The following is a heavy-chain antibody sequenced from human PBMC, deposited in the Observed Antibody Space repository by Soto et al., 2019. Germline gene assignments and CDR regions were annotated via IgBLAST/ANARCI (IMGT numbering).Heavy chain of an antibody. V-gene: IGHV1-18*01. CDR2: INTYNGRT. CDR3: ARDNNYFDL. Sequence: QVQLEQSGPEVKKPGASVKVSCKASGYSFTSYGITWVRQAPGQGLEWMGGINTYNGRTNYAQKFQGRITMTTDTSTSTADMELRSLRSDDTAIYYWARDNNYFDLWGQGTLVTVSS. J-gene: IGHJ5*02. CDR1: GYSFTSYG.